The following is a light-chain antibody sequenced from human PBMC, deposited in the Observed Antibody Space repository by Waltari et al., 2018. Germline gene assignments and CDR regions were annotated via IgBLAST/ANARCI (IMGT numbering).Light chain of an antibody. CDR1: QSVSSN. CDR2: GAS. CDR3: QQYNNWPPLT. J-gene: IGKJ4*01. V-gene: IGKV3-15*01. Sequence: EIVMTQSPATLSVSPGARATLSCRASQSVSSNLAWYQQKPGQAPRLRIYGASTSATGIPARLSGSGSGTEFTLTISSLQSEDFAVYYCQQYNNWPPLTFGGGTKVEIK.